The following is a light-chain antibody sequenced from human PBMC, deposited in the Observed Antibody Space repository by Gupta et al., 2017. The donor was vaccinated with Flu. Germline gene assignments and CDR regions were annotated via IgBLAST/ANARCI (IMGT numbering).Light chain of an antibody. J-gene: IGLJ2*01. CDR3: YSTDTDGDPL. Sequence: SYELTHPPSASVSPAQTARLTFSGDAFPRQYANWYQQKSGQAPVLVIYEDNKRHPGIPERVFGSSSGTMATLTISGAQVDDEGDYYCYSTDTDGDPLFGGGNKLTVL. V-gene: IGLV3-10*01. CDR2: EDN. CDR1: AFPRQY.